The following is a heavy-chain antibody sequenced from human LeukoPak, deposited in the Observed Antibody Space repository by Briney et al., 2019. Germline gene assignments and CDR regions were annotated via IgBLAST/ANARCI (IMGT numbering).Heavy chain of an antibody. CDR3: ARGKPPYYGSAPQSDYYFDY. J-gene: IGHJ4*02. Sequence: SETLSLTCTVSGGSISSYYWSWIRQPPGKGLEWIGYIYYSGSTNYNSSLKGRVTISVDTSKNQFSLRLFSVTAADTAVYYCARGKPPYYGSAPQSDYYFDYWGQGTLVTVSS. D-gene: IGHD3-10*01. CDR1: GGSISSYY. CDR2: IYYSGST. V-gene: IGHV4-59*08.